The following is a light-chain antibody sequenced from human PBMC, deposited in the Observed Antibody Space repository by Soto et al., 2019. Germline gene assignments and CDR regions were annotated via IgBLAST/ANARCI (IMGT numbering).Light chain of an antibody. J-gene: IGKJ4*01. CDR3: QQRSSWPLT. CDR2: DSF. CDR1: QSVTSY. V-gene: IGKV3-11*01. Sequence: EIVLTQSPATLSLSPGERATLSCRASQSVTSYLAWYQQKPGQAPRLLIYDSFNRATGIPARFSGSGSGTDFTLTISSLEPEDFAVYYCQQRSSWPLTFGGGPKVEIK.